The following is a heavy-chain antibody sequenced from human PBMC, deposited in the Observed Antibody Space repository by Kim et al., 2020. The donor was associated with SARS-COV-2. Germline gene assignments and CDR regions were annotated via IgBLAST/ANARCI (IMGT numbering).Heavy chain of an antibody. CDR3: ARHHPLLYSSSSGEPRDYFDY. V-gene: IGHV4-39*01. Sequence: SETLSLTCTVSGGSISSSSYYWGWIRQPPGKGLEWIGSIYYSGSNYYNPSLKSRVTISVDTSKNQFSLKLSSVTAADTAVYYCARHHPLLYSSSSGEPRDYFDYWGQGTLVTVSS. D-gene: IGHD6-6*01. J-gene: IGHJ4*02. CDR1: GGSISSSSYY. CDR2: IYYSGSN.